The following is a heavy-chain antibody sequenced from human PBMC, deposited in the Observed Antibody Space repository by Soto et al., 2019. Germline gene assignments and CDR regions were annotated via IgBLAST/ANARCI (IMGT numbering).Heavy chain of an antibody. CDR2: FDPEDGET. Sequence: APVKVSWNVSRYTLAELSMYWGRQSPEKGLQWMGGFDPEDGETIYAQKLQGRLTMTEDTSTDTAYMELSSLRPEDTAVYYCETLNMVRGVDVQISWLHWFDPWAQGTLVTVYS. V-gene: IGHV1-24*01. J-gene: IGHJ5*02. CDR1: RYTLAELS. D-gene: IGHD3-10*01. CDR3: ETLNMVRGVDVQISWLHWFDP.